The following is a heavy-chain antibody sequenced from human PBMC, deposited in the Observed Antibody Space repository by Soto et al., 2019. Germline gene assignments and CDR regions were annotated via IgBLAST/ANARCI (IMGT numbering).Heavy chain of an antibody. V-gene: IGHV3-73*02. CDR1: GFTFSGSA. D-gene: IGHD5-12*01. J-gene: IGHJ6*02. CDR2: IRSKANSYAT. CDR3: TRLEPSGYDPRPYYYYGMDV. Sequence: EVQLVESGGGLVQPGGSLKLSCAASGFTFSGSAMHWVRQASGKGLEWVGRIRSKANSYATAYAASVKGRFTISRDDSKNTAYLQMNSLKTEDTAVYYCTRLEPSGYDPRPYYYYGMDVWGQGTTVTVSS.